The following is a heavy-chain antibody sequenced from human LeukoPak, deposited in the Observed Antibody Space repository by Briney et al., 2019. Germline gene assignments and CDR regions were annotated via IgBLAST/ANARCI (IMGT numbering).Heavy chain of an antibody. D-gene: IGHD6-6*01. CDR3: ARDVSSLASAEFDC. Sequence: SETLFLTCTVSGGSFSSYYWSWLRQPAGKGLEWIGRIYPSGTTVYNPSLNSRVTMSVDTSKGQFSLSLTSVIAADTAMYYCARDVSSLASAEFDCWGQGTPVTVSS. J-gene: IGHJ4*02. V-gene: IGHV4-4*07. CDR2: IYPSGTT. CDR1: GGSFSSYY.